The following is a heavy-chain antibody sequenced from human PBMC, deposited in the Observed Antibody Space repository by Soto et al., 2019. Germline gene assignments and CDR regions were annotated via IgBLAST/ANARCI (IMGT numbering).Heavy chain of an antibody. Sequence: SETLSLTCAVYGGSFSGYYWSWIRQPPGKGLEWIGEINHSGSTNYNPSLKSRVTISVDTSKNQFSLKLSSVTAADTAVYYCARTGYYYDSSGYCWRDYYYYGMDVWGQGTTVTVSS. CDR1: GGSFSGYY. V-gene: IGHV4-34*01. CDR3: ARTGYYYDSSGYCWRDYYYYGMDV. CDR2: INHSGST. J-gene: IGHJ6*02. D-gene: IGHD3-22*01.